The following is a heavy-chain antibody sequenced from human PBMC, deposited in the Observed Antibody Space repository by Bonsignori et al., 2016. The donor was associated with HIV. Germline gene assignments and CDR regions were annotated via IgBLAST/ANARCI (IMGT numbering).Heavy chain of an antibody. D-gene: IGHD2-15*01. Sequence: GESLKISCAASGFTFSSYSMNWVRQAPGKGLEWVSYISSSSSTIYYSDSVKGRFTISRDNAKNSLYLQMNSLRDEDTAVYYCASIILGYCSGGSCFYSADAFDIWGQGTMVTVSS. J-gene: IGHJ3*02. CDR3: ASIILGYCSGGSCFYSADAFDI. V-gene: IGHV3-48*02. CDR1: GFTFSSYS. CDR2: ISSSSSTI.